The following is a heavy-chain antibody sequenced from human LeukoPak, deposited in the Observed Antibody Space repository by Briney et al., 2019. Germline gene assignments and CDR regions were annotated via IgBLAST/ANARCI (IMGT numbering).Heavy chain of an antibody. V-gene: IGHV3-21*01. CDR2: ISSSSSYI. J-gene: IGHJ6*03. CDR1: GFTFSSYS. CDR3: ARDGRFGVGGYYYYYMDV. D-gene: IGHD3-16*01. Sequence: GGSLRLSCAASGFTFSSYSMNWVRQAPGKGLEWGSSISSSSSYIYYADSLKGRFTISRDNAKNSLYLQMNSLRAEDTAVYYCARDGRFGVGGYYYYYMDVWGKGTTVTVSS.